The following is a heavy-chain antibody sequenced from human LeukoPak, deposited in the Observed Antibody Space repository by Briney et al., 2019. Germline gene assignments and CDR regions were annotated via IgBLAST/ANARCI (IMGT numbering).Heavy chain of an antibody. CDR1: GGTFSSYA. J-gene: IGHJ6*02. CDR3: AREGTPQGNYYGSGSYYSPFYYYYGMDV. CDR2: IIPILGIA. Sequence: GASVKVSCKASGGTFSSYAISWVRQAPGQGLEWMGRIIPILGIANYAQKFQGRVTMTRDTSTSTVYMELSSLRSEDTAVYYCAREGTPQGNYYGSGSYYSPFYYYYGMDVWGQGTTVTVSS. V-gene: IGHV1-69*04. D-gene: IGHD3-10*01.